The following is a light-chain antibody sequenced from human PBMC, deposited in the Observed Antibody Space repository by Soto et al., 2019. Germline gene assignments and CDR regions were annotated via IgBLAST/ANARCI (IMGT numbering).Light chain of an antibody. CDR3: QQLNIYPLT. V-gene: IGKV1-9*01. CDR1: QGISSY. J-gene: IGKJ4*01. Sequence: DIQLTPSPSFLSASVGDRVTITFRASQGISSYLAWYQQNPGKAPKLLIYTTSTLQSGVPSRFSGSGSGTEFTLTISSLQPEDFATYYCQQLNIYPLTFGGGTKVDIK. CDR2: TTS.